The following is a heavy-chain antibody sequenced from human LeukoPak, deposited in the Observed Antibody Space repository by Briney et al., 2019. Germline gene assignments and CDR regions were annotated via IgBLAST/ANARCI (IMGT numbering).Heavy chain of an antibody. V-gene: IGHV4-59*11. CDR2: IYYSGST. Sequence: SETLSLTCTVSGGSISGHYWSWIRQPPGKGLEWIGYIYYSGSTNYNPSLKSRVTISVDTSKNQFSLKLSSVTAADTAVYCCARAVAGNDGPNYYYYYYMDVWGKGTTVTVSS. J-gene: IGHJ6*03. CDR3: ARAVAGNDGPNYYYYYYMDV. CDR1: GGSISGHY. D-gene: IGHD6-19*01.